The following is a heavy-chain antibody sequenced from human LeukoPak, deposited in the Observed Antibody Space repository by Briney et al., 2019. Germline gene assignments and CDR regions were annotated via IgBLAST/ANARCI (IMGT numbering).Heavy chain of an antibody. CDR2: IYSGGST. CDR3: ARLMEGYFDY. D-gene: IGHD3-3*01. CDR1: GFTVSSNY. J-gene: IGHJ4*02. Sequence: PGGSLRLSCAASGFTVSSNYMSWVRQAPGKGLEWVSVIYSGGSTYYADSVKGRFTISRDNSKNTLYLQINSLRAEDTAVYYCARLMEGYFDYWGQGTLVTVSS. V-gene: IGHV3-53*01.